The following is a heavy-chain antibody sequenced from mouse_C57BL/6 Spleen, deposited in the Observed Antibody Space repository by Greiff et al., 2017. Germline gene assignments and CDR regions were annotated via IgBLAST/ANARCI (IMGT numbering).Heavy chain of an antibody. V-gene: IGHV1-26*01. CDR1: GYTFTDYY. CDR3: ARMITTVVADAMDY. Sequence: EVQLQQSGPELVKPGASVKISCKASGYTFTDYYMNWVKQSHGKSLEWIGDINPNNGGTSYNQKFKGKATLTVDKSSSTAYMELRSLTSDDSAVYYCARMITTVVADAMDYWGQGTSVTVSS. D-gene: IGHD1-1*01. J-gene: IGHJ4*01. CDR2: INPNNGGT.